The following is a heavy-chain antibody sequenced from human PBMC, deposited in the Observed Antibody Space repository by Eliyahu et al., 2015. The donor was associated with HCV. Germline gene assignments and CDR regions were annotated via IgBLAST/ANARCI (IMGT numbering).Heavy chain of an antibody. CDR3: ARLKPTPQQLDY. CDR2: IYYSGST. CDR1: GGSISSYY. V-gene: IGHV4-59*08. Sequence: QVQLQESGPGLVKPSETLSLTCTVSGGSISSYYWSWIRQPPGKGLEWIGYIYYSGSTNYNPSLKSRVTISVDTSKNQFSLKLSSVTAADTAVYYCARLKPTPQQLDYWGQXTLVTVSS. D-gene: IGHD1/OR15-1a*01. J-gene: IGHJ4*02.